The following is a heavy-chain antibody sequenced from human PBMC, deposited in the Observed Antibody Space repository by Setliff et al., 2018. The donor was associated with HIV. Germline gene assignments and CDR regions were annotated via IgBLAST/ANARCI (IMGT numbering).Heavy chain of an antibody. V-gene: IGHV3-11*01. Sequence: PGESLKISCAASGFTFSDYYMSWIRQAPGKGLEWVSYISSRGSTIYYADSVKGRFTISRDNAKNSLYLQMNTLRAEDTAVYFCARSPYGDYGLDYWGQGTLVTVSS. CDR1: GFTFSDYY. J-gene: IGHJ4*02. D-gene: IGHD4-17*01. CDR2: ISSRGSTI. CDR3: ARSPYGDYGLDY.